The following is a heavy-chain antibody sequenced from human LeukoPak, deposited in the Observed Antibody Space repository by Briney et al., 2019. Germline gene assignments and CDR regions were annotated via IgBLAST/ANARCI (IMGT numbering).Heavy chain of an antibody. CDR1: GGSFSGYY. V-gene: IGHV4-34*01. CDR3: ARLVVVAATTRRVYNWFDP. D-gene: IGHD2-15*01. CDR2: INHSGST. J-gene: IGHJ5*02. Sequence: SETLSLTCAVYGGSFSGYYWGWIRQPPGKGLEWIGEINHSGSTKYNPSLKSRVTIPVDTSKNQFSLKLRSVTAADAAVYYCARLVVVAATTRRVYNWFDPGGQGTLVTVSS.